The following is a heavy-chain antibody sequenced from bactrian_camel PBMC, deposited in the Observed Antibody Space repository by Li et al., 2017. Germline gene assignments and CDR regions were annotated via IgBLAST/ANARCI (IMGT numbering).Heavy chain of an antibody. D-gene: IGHD2*01. CDR2: LNSGSSNT. J-gene: IGHJ6*01. CDR1: AYTFRGNH. Sequence: DVQLVESGGGSVQVGGSLGLSCAASAYTFRGNHVAWFRQAPGKGLEWVSDLNSGSSNTYYADSVKGRFTISRDNAENTVYLQMNSLKPEDTAVYYCVSGGYLYLTFDYWGQGTQVTVS. V-gene: IGHV3S40*01. CDR3: VSGGYLYLTFDY.